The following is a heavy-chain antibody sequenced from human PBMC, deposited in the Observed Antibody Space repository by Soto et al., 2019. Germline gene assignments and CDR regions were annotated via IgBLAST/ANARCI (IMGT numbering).Heavy chain of an antibody. CDR1: GFTFSSYA. V-gene: IGHV3-23*01. D-gene: IGHD2-8*01. CDR2: ISGNSGKT. J-gene: IGHJ4*01. CDR3: AKLGFVLMELYYFHQ. Sequence: GGSLRLSCTASGFTFSSYAMSWVRQAPGKELEWVSTISGNSGKTNYAESVKGRFSISRDNSKNTVHLQLDSLRAEDTAVYFCAKLGFVLMELYYFHQWGHGTLVTVS.